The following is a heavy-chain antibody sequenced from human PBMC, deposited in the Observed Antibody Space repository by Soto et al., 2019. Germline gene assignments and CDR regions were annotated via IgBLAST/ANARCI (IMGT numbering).Heavy chain of an antibody. CDR3: ARGPFSDTAIGFQDY. Sequence: SETLSLTCTVSGGSISSSSYYWGWIRQPPGKGLEWIGSIYYSGSTYYNPSLKSRVTVSVDTSKNQFSLKLSSVTAADTAVYYCARGPFSDTAIGFQDYWGQGTLVNVSS. CDR2: IYYSGST. CDR1: GGSISSSSYY. V-gene: IGHV4-39*01. D-gene: IGHD5-18*01. J-gene: IGHJ4*02.